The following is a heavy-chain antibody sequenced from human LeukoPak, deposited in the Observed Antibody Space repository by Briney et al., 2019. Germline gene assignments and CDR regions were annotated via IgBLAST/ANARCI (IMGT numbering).Heavy chain of an antibody. Sequence: PGGSLRLSCAASGFTFSSYSMNWVRQAPGKGLEWVSSISSSSSYIYYADSVKGRFTISRDNAKNSLYLQMNSLRAEDTAVYYCAREGDFSDDAFDIWGQGTMVTVSS. CDR1: GFTFSSYS. V-gene: IGHV3-21*01. CDR3: AREGDFSDDAFDI. CDR2: ISSSSSYI. J-gene: IGHJ3*02. D-gene: IGHD6-19*01.